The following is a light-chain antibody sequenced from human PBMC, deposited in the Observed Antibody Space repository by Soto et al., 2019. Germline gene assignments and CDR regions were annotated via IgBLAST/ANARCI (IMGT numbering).Light chain of an antibody. J-gene: IGKJ5*01. V-gene: IGKV1-8*01. CDR1: QGISSY. CDR3: QQYYSYPRV. Sequence: QMTQSPSTLSASVGDRVTITCRASQGISSYLAWYQQKPGKAPKLLIYAASTLQSGVPSRFSGSGSGTDFTLTISCLQSEDFATYYCQQYYSYPRVFGQGTRLEI. CDR2: AAS.